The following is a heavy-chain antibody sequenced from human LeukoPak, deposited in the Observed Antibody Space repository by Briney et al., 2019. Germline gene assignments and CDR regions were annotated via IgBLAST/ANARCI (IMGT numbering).Heavy chain of an antibody. CDR2: ISHDGRET. J-gene: IGHJ6*02. CDR3: ARDFFQLLDKGPYYYYYGMDV. Sequence: GGSLRLSCEVSGFTISEYAFHWVRQSPTRGLQWLALISHDGRETQFADSVKGRFTVSSDRLRSTLYLHLNNVVMDDTAVYYCARDFFQLLDKGPYYYYYGMDVWGQGTSVTVSS. D-gene: IGHD2-2*01. V-gene: IGHV3-30*04. CDR1: GFTISEYA.